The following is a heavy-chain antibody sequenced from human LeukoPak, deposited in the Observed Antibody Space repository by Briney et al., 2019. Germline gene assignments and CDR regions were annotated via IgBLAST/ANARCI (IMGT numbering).Heavy chain of an antibody. J-gene: IGHJ5*02. CDR1: GFTFSTYA. D-gene: IGHD6-6*01. V-gene: IGHV3-23*01. CDR2: VSGTGGRA. Sequence: GGSLRLSCAASGFTFSTYAMSWVRQAPGKGLEWVSVVSGTGGRAYYADSVKGRFTISRDNSKNTLYLQMNSLRAEDTALYYCVKASSSSPQYNWFDAWGQGTLVTVSS. CDR3: VKASSSSPQYNWFDA.